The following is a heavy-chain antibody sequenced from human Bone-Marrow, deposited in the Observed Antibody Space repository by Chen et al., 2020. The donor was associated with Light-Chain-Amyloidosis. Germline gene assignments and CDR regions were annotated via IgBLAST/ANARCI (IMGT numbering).Heavy chain of an antibody. CDR3: ARDRYSTTPWDYSSGMDV. J-gene: IGHJ6*02. Sequence: QVQLQESGPGLVKPSQTLSLTCSVSGGSINSGGYYWSWIRQHPGKGLEWIWFIDYSGSSYYNPSLQSRVTISIDTSKKEFSLRLSSVTDADTAVYYCARDRYSTTPWDYSSGMDVWGQGTTVTVSS. D-gene: IGHD1-1*01. CDR1: GGSINSGGYY. V-gene: IGHV4-31*03. CDR2: IDYSGSS.